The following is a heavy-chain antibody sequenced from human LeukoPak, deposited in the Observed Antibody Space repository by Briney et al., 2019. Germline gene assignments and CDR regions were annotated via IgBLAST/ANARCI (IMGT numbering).Heavy chain of an antibody. CDR2: ISSSSSTI. CDR1: GFTFSSYS. CDR3: AKGRAQYCSGGSCYFDY. V-gene: IGHV3-48*01. Sequence: GGSLRLSCAASGFTFSSYSMNWVRQAPGKGLEWVSYISSSSSTIYYADSVKGRFTISRDNAKNSLYLQMNSLRAEDTAVYYCAKGRAQYCSGGSCYFDYWGQGTLVTVSS. J-gene: IGHJ4*02. D-gene: IGHD2-15*01.